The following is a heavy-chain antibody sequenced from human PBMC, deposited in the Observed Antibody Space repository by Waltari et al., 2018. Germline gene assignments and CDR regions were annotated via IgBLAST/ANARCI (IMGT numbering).Heavy chain of an antibody. CDR3: ARDLKNLRIAVAGGDY. J-gene: IGHJ4*02. D-gene: IGHD6-19*01. V-gene: IGHV1-2*02. Sequence: QVQLVQSGAEVKKPGASVKVSCKASGYTFTGYYMHWVRQAPGQGLEWMGWINPNSGGTNYAQKCQGRVTMTRDTSISTAYMELSRLRSDDTAVYYCARDLKNLRIAVAGGDYWGQGTLVTVSS. CDR2: INPNSGGT. CDR1: GYTFTGYY.